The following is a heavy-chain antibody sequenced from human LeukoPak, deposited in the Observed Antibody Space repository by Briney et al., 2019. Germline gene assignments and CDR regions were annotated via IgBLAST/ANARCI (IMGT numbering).Heavy chain of an antibody. CDR2: IYHSGST. V-gene: IGHV4-30-2*01. J-gene: IGHJ5*02. Sequence: SETLSLTCAVSGGSISGGGYSWSWIRQPTGKGLEWIGYIYHSGSTYYNPSLKSRVTISVDRSKNQFSLKLSSVTAADTAVYYCARVVTMVRGIGFDPWGQGTLVTVSS. CDR3: ARVVTMVRGIGFDP. D-gene: IGHD3-10*01. CDR1: GGSISGGGYS.